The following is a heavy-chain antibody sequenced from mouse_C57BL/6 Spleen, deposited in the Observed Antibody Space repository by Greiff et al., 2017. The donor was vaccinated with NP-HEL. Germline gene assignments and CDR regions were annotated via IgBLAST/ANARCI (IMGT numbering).Heavy chain of an antibody. D-gene: IGHD1-1*01. CDR2: ISSGSSTI. J-gene: IGHJ1*03. Sequence: EVMLVESGGGLVKPGGSLKLSCAASGFTFSDYGMHWVRQAPEKGLEWVAYISSGSSTIYYADTVKGRFTISRDNAKNTLFLQMTSLRSEDTAMYYCAKDDTTPYWYFDVWGTGTTVTVSS. V-gene: IGHV5-17*01. CDR3: AKDDTTPYWYFDV. CDR1: GFTFSDYG.